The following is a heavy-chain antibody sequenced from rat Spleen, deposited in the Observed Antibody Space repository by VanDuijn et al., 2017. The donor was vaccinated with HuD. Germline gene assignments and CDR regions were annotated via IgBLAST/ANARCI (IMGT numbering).Heavy chain of an antibody. CDR1: RFTFSNYG. V-gene: IGHV5-19*01. J-gene: IGHJ2*01. Sequence: EVQLVESGGGVVQPGRSLKLSCVALRFTFSNYGMHWIRQAPTRGLEWVASISPSGGSTYYRDSVKGRFTISRDNAKSTLYLQLDSLRSEDTATYYCATSVRGIDHWGQGVMVTVSS. CDR3: ATSVRGIDH. D-gene: IGHD4-3*01. CDR2: ISPSGGST.